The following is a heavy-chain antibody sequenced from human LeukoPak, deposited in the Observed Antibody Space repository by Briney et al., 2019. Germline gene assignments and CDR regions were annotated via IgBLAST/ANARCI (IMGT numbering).Heavy chain of an antibody. Sequence: PSETLSLTCAVYGGSFSGYYWSWIRQPPGKGLEWIGEINHSGSTNYNPSLKSRVTISVDTSKNQFSLKLSSVTAADTAVYYCARGSGLDVVVPAANFDYWGQGTLVTVSS. D-gene: IGHD2-2*01. CDR1: GGSFSGYY. CDR3: ARGSGLDVVVPAANFDY. V-gene: IGHV4-34*01. J-gene: IGHJ4*02. CDR2: INHSGST.